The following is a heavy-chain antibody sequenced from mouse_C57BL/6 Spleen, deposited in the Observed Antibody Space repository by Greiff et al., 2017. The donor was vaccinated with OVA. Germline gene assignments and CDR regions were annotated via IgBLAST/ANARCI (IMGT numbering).Heavy chain of an antibody. CDR2: INPGSGGT. Sequence: QVQLQQSGAELVRPGTSVKVSCKASGYAFTNYLIEWVKQRPGQGLEWIGVINPGSGGTNYNEKFKGKATLTADKSSSTAYMQLSSLTSEDSAVYFCARHTGGTGDAMGCWGQGTSVTVSS. CDR1: GYAFTNYL. J-gene: IGHJ4*01. CDR3: ARHTGGTGDAMGC. V-gene: IGHV1-54*01. D-gene: IGHD4-1*01.